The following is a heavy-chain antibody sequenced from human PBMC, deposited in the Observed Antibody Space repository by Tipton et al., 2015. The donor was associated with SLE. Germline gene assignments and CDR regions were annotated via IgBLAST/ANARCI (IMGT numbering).Heavy chain of an antibody. D-gene: IGHD3-22*01. CDR3: ATSLNYYDSSGPEA. CDR2: INYSGST. J-gene: IGHJ3*01. V-gene: IGHV4-34*01. CDR1: GGSFSGYY. Sequence: GSLRLSCAVYGGSFSGYYWSWIRQSPEKGLEWIGEINYSGSTKYNPSLKSRVTISVDASKNQFSLKMNFMTAADTAVYYCATSLNYYDSSGPEAWGQGTIVTVSS.